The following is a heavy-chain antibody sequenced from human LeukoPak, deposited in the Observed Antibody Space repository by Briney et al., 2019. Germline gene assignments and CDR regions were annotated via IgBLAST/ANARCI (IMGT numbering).Heavy chain of an antibody. J-gene: IGHJ4*02. V-gene: IGHV3-30-3*01. CDR1: GFTFSSYA. CDR3: AREASGWFHFDY. CDR2: ISYDGSNK. Sequence: PGRSLRLSCAASGFTFSSYAMHWVRQAPGKGLEWVAVISYDGSNKYYADSVKGRFTISRDNSKNTLYLQMNSLRAEDTAVYYCAREASGWFHFDYWGQGTLVTVSS. D-gene: IGHD6-19*01.